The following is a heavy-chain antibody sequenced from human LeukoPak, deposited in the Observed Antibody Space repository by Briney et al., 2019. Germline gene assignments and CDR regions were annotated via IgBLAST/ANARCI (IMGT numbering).Heavy chain of an antibody. CDR1: GGSISSYY. V-gene: IGHV4-59*01. J-gene: IGHJ2*01. D-gene: IGHD3-10*01. Sequence: SETLSLTCTVSGGSISSYYWSWIRQPPGKGLEWVGHIYYLGSTNYNPSLKSRVTISIDTSKNYFSLKLNSVIAADTAVYYCARDRPGSYWYFDLWGRGTLVSVSS. CDR3: ARDRPGSYWYFDL. CDR2: IYYLGST.